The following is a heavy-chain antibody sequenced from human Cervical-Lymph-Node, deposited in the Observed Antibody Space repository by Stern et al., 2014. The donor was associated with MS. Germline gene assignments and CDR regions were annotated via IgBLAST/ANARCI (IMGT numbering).Heavy chain of an antibody. CDR1: GYTFTAYF. J-gene: IGHJ4*02. V-gene: IGHV1-2*02. CDR2: ISPKSGSA. D-gene: IGHD1-26*01. Sequence: VQLVESGAEVERPGASLKVSCKASGYTFTAYFLHWVRQAPGQGLEWMGWISPKSGSATYAQKFQDRVTMTRHTSINTGYIEVSSLRSDDTAVYCCARDRGSYSDYWGQGTLVAVSS. CDR3: ARDRGSYSDY.